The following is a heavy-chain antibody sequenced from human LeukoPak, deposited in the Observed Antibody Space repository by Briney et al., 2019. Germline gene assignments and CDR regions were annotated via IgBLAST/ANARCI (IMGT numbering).Heavy chain of an antibody. D-gene: IGHD2-2*01. CDR2: IYSGGST. CDR3: ARGGLVPAAYYYYYGMDV. Sequence: PGGSLRLSCAASGFTVSSNYMSCVRQAPGKGLEWVSVIYSGGSTYYADSVKGRFSISRDNSKNTLYLQMNSMRAEDTAVYYCARGGLVPAAYYYYYGMDVWGQGTTVTVSS. V-gene: IGHV3-66*02. CDR1: GFTVSSNY. J-gene: IGHJ6*02.